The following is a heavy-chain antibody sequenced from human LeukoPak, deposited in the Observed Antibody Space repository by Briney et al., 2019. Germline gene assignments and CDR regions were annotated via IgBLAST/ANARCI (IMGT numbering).Heavy chain of an antibody. J-gene: IGHJ4*02. CDR2: IYSGGST. CDR1: GGSISSYY. Sequence: ETLSLTCTVSGGSISSYYMSWVRQAPGKGLEWVSVIYSGGSTYYADSVKGRFTISRDNSKNTLFLQMNSLRAEDTAVYYCARGGLGSGWPYYFDYWGQGTLVTVSS. D-gene: IGHD6-19*01. V-gene: IGHV3-53*01. CDR3: ARGGLGSGWPYYFDY.